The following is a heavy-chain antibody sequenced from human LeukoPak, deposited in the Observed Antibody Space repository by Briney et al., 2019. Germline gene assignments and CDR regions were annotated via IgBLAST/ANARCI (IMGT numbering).Heavy chain of an antibody. D-gene: IGHD2-2*01. J-gene: IGHJ4*02. V-gene: IGHV5-51*01. CDR1: GYSSTSYW. CDR3: ARPRYCSSTSCYYFDY. CDR2: IYPGDSDT. Sequence: GESLKISCKGSGYSSTSYWIGWVRQMPGKGLEWMGIIYPGDSDTRYSPSFQGQVTISADKSISTAYLQWSSLKASDTAMYHCARPRYCSSTSCYYFDYWGQGTLVTVSS.